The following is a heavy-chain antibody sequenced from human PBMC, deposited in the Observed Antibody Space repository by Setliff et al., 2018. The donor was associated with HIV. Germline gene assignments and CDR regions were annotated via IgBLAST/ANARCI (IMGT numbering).Heavy chain of an antibody. CDR1: GFTFSSAW. CDR2: ISPDGSAT. D-gene: IGHD2-21*02. V-gene: IGHV3-7*01. CDR3: MRWGLPYAIDS. Sequence: GGSLRLSCAASGFTFSSAWMGWVRQAPARGLEWVANISPDGSATYYVDSVKGRYTISRDNAKNSLYLQLNSLRVEDTAVYYCMRWGLPYAIDSWGQGTLVTVSS. J-gene: IGHJ4*02.